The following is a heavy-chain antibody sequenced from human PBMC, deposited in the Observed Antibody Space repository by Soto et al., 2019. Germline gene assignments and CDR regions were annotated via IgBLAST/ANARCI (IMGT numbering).Heavy chain of an antibody. CDR2: IHYSGST. J-gene: IGHJ4*02. CDR3: ARLGNYYGSGSYFGFDYFDY. CDR1: GDSISITSYY. D-gene: IGHD3-10*01. Sequence: SETLSLTCTVSGDSISITSYYWGWVRQPPGKGLEWIGSIHYSGSTYYNPSLKSRVTISVDTSKNQFSLKLSSVTAADTAVYYCARLGNYYGSGSYFGFDYFDYWGQGTLVTVSS. V-gene: IGHV4-39*01.